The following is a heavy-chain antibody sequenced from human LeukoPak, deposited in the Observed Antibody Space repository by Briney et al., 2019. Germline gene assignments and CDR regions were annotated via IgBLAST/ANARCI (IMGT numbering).Heavy chain of an antibody. J-gene: IGHJ3*02. CDR2: IKRDVSEE. D-gene: IGHD7-27*01. Sequence: PGGSLRLSCAASGFTFSRYWMSWVRQAPGKGLEWVANIKRDVSEEYLVDSVKGRFTISRDNAKNSLYLQMNSLREEDTAVYYCAREATGDNALDIWGQGTMVTVSS. CDR3: AREATGDNALDI. V-gene: IGHV3-7*01. CDR1: GFTFSRYW.